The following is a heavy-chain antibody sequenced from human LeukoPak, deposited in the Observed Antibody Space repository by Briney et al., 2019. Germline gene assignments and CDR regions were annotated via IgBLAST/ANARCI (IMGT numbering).Heavy chain of an antibody. J-gene: IGHJ5*02. CDR2: INHSGST. Sequence: SETLSLTCAVYGGSFSGYYWSWIRQPPGKGLEWIGEINHSGSTNYNPSLKSRVTISVDTSKDQFSLKLSSVTAADTAVYYCARDLMRRRIAVAESWGQGTLVTVSS. D-gene: IGHD6-19*01. CDR1: GGSFSGYY. V-gene: IGHV4-34*01. CDR3: ARDLMRRRIAVAES.